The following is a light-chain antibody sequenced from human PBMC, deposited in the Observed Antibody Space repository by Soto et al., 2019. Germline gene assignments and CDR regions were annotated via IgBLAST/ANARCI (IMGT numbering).Light chain of an antibody. CDR2: GAS. J-gene: IGKJ1*01. CDR1: QSVSSSY. CDR3: QESGSSRGR. V-gene: IGKV3-20*01. Sequence: EIVLTQSPGTLSLSPGERATLSCRASQSVSSSYLAWYQQKPGQAPRLLIYGASSRATGIPDRFSGSGSGTDFTLAFCRVKAEDCAVYYCQESGSSRGRFGQGTKVDIK.